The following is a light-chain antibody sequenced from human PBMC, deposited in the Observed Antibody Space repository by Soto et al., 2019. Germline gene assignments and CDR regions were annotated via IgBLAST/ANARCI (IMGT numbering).Light chain of an antibody. V-gene: IGKV3-11*01. CDR1: QSVSSY. J-gene: IGKJ4*01. Sequence: EIVLTQSPATLSLSPGERATLSCRDSQSVSSYLAWYQQRPGQAPRLLIYDASNRATGIPARFSGSGSGTDFTLTISSLEPEDVAVYYCQQRSNWPLTFGGGTKVEIK. CDR3: QQRSNWPLT. CDR2: DAS.